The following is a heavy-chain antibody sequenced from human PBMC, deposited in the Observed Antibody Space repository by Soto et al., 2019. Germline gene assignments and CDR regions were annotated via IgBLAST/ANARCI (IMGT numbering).Heavy chain of an antibody. V-gene: IGHV4-34*01. CDR2: INHSGST. Sequence: LSLTCAVDGGSFSGYYWSWIRQPPGKGLEWIGEINHSGSTNYNPSLKSRVTISVDTSKNQFSLKLSSVTAADTAVYYCARGKYCSSTSCYRGGGMDVWGQGTTVTVSS. CDR1: GGSFSGYY. J-gene: IGHJ6*02. CDR3: ARGKYCSSTSCYRGGGMDV. D-gene: IGHD2-2*02.